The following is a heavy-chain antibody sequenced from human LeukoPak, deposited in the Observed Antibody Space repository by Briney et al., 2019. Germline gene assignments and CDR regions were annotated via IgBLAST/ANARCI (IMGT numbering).Heavy chain of an antibody. D-gene: IGHD2-21*01. CDR1: GASFSGYY. CDR3: LSHGLLFCTGWCLICYYYMDL. Sequence: PSQTLSLTWAVYGASFSGYYWSWIRQPPGKGLEWIGEINHSGSTNYHPSLKSRATISVDRSKNQFSLKLSSVTAADRAVFYVLSHGLLFCTGWCLICYYYMDLWAKRTTVTVSS. J-gene: IGHJ6*03. V-gene: IGHV4-34*03. CDR2: INHSGST.